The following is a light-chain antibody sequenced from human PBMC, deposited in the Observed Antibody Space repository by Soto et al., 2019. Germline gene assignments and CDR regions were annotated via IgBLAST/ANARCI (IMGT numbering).Light chain of an antibody. J-gene: IGKJ1*01. Sequence: IQMTQSPSSLSASVGDRVTITCRASQGISNELGWYQQRPGKAPKVLIYGASNLQSGVTSRFSGSASGTDFTLTISSLQPEEFATYYCLQDYTYPWTFGQGTKVEMK. CDR3: LQDYTYPWT. V-gene: IGKV1-6*01. CDR2: GAS. CDR1: QGISNE.